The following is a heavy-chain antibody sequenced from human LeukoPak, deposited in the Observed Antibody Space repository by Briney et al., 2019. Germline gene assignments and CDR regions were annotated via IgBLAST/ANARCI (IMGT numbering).Heavy chain of an antibody. J-gene: IGHJ4*02. Sequence: GGSLRLSCAASGFTFDDYAMHWVRHAPGKGLEWVSGISWNSGSIGYADSVKGRFTISRDNAKNSLYLQMNSLRAEDTALYYCAKGGKQWLTYYFDYWGQGTLVTVSS. CDR3: AKGGKQWLTYYFDY. CDR2: ISWNSGSI. CDR1: GFTFDDYA. D-gene: IGHD6-19*01. V-gene: IGHV3-9*01.